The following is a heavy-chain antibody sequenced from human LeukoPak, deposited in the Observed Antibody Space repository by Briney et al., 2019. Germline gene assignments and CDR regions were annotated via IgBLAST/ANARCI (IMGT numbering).Heavy chain of an antibody. J-gene: IGHJ4*02. D-gene: IGHD3-16*01. V-gene: IGHV1-58*02. CDR2: IVVGSGNT. CDR3: AAVVWGSQKDDY. CDR1: GFTFTSSA. Sequence: ASVTVSCKASGFTFTSSAMQWVRQARGQRLEWIGWIVVGSGNTNYAQKFQERVTITRDMSTSTAYMELSSLRSEDTAVYYCAAVVWGSQKDDYWGQGTLVTVSS.